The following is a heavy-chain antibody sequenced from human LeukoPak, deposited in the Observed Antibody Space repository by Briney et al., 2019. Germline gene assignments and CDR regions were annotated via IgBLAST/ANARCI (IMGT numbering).Heavy chain of an antibody. J-gene: IGHJ4*02. CDR1: GFTFSNAW. D-gene: IGHD3-3*01. CDR3: TTDSPYYDFWSGFSKAGFDY. CDR2: IKSKTDGGTT. Sequence: GGSLRLSCAASGFTFSNAWMSWVRQAPGKGLEWVGRIKSKTDGGTTDYAAPVKGRFTISRDDSKNTLYLQMNSLKTEDTAVYYCTTDSPYYDFWSGFSKAGFDYWGQGTLVTVSS. V-gene: IGHV3-15*01.